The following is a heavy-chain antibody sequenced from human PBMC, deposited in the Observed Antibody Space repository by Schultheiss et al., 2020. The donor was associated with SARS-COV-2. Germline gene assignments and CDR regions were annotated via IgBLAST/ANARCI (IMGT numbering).Heavy chain of an antibody. V-gene: IGHV4-59*08. CDR3: ARHPGVTIFGVVIIDYFDY. Sequence: SETLSLTCTVSGGSISSYYWSWIRQPPGKGLEWIGYIYYSGSTNYNPSLKSRVTISVDTSKNQFSLKLSSVTAADTAVYYCARHPGVTIFGVVIIDYFDYWGQGTLVTVSS. CDR2: IYYSGST. J-gene: IGHJ4*02. D-gene: IGHD3-3*01. CDR1: GGSISSYY.